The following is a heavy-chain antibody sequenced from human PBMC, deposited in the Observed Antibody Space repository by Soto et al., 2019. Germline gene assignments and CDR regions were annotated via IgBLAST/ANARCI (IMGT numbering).Heavy chain of an antibody. V-gene: IGHV3-21*01. CDR2: IRQDASDK. J-gene: IGHJ4*02. CDR1: GFAFISHS. D-gene: IGHD6-19*01. CDR3: ARDQGSAWSDY. Sequence: GGSIRHSCAASGFAFISHSMNWVRQAPGKGLEWVSYIRQDASDKYYVDSVKGRFTISRDNAKNSLYVQMNSLRVEDTAVYYCARDQGSAWSDYWGQGTLVTVSS.